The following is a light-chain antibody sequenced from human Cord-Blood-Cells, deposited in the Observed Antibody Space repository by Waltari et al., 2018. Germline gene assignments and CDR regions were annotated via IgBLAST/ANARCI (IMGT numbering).Light chain of an antibody. CDR1: QSISSY. CDR2: AAS. CDR3: QQSYSTPYT. V-gene: IGKV1-39*01. Sequence: IQMTQSPSSLPASVGDRVTITCRASQSISSYLNWDQQKPGKAPKLLIYAASSLQSGVPSRFSGSGSGTDFTLTISSLQPEDFATYYCQQSYSTPYTFGQGTKLEIK. J-gene: IGKJ2*01.